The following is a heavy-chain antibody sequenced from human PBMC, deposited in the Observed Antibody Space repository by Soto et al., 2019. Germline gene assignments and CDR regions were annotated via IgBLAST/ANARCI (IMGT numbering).Heavy chain of an antibody. D-gene: IGHD1-1*01. CDR3: ARAHNWNDAYFDY. J-gene: IGHJ4*02. V-gene: IGHV3-53*01. Sequence: EVQLVESGGGLIQPGGSLRLSCAASGITVSSSYMSWVRQAPGKGLEWVSIIYSGGSTYYAASVEGRFTISRDNSKNTVYLQMNSLRADDTAVYYCARAHNWNDAYFDYWGQGTLVTVSS. CDR2: IYSGGST. CDR1: GITVSSSY.